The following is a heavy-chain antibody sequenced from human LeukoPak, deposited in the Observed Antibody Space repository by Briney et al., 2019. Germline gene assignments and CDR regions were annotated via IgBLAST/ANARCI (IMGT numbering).Heavy chain of an antibody. CDR1: GFTCRGYQ. CDR2: ISTSGSIT. CDR3: ASDIWDV. D-gene: IGHD3-3*02. J-gene: IGHJ6*02. Sequence: PGGSLRHSCGDSGFTCRGYQMNWDRQAPGRGLEWISYISTSGSITFYADSVKGRFTISRDNAKNSLYLQMNSLRAEDSGVFYCASDIWDVWGQGTTVTVSS. V-gene: IGHV3-48*03.